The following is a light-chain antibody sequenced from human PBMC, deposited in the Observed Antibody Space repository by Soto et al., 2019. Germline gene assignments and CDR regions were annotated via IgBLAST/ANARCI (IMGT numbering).Light chain of an antibody. J-gene: IGLJ3*02. V-gene: IGLV1-44*01. CDR2: SNN. CDR3: AAWDGSLNGGV. CDR1: SSNIRSNT. Sequence: QSVLTQPPSASGTPGQRVTISCSGSSSNIRSNTVNWFQQLPGTAPKLLIYSNNQRPSGVPDRFSGSKSGTSASLAISGLQSEDEADYYCAAWDGSLNGGVFGGGTQLTVL.